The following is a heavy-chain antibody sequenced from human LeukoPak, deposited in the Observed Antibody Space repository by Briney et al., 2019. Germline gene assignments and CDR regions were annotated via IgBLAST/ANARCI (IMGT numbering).Heavy chain of an antibody. CDR3: ARGARARWELSVYAFDI. D-gene: IGHD1-26*01. Sequence: SETLSLTCTVSGGSISSSTFYWGWIRQPPGKGLEWIGSIYYSGSTYYNPSLKSRVTISVDTSKNQFSLKLSSVTAADTAVYYCARGARARWELSVYAFDIWGQGTMVTVSS. V-gene: IGHV4-39*07. CDR1: GGSISSSTFY. J-gene: IGHJ3*02. CDR2: IYYSGST.